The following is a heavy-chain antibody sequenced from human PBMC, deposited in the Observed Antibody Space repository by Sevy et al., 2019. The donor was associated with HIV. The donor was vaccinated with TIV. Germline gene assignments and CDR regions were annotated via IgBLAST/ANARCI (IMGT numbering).Heavy chain of an antibody. J-gene: IGHJ4*02. D-gene: IGHD2-15*01. V-gene: IGHV1-18*01. CDR3: ARVGGYCSGDHCYRLFYFDY. CDR2: ISAYNGIT. CDR1: GYIFNNYG. Sequence: ASVKVSCKASGYIFNNYGIGWVRQAPGQGLEWMGWISAYNGITNYAHKLQGRVTMTTDTSTSTAYMELRSLRSDDTAVYYCARVGGYCSGDHCYRLFYFDYWGQGTLVTVSS.